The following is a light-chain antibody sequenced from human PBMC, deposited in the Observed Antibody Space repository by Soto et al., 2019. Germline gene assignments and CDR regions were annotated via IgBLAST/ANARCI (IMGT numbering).Light chain of an antibody. CDR2: EGS. CDR1: SSDVGSYNL. J-gene: IGLJ3*02. V-gene: IGLV2-23*01. CDR3: CSYAGSNKM. Sequence: QSALTQPASVSGSPGQSITISCTGTSSDVGSYNLVSWYQQHPGKAPKLMIYEGSKRPSGVSNRFSGSKSGNTASLTISGLQAEDEADYYCCSYAGSNKMFGGGTQLTVL.